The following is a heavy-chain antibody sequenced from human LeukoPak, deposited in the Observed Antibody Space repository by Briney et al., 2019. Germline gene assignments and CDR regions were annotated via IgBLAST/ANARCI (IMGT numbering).Heavy chain of an antibody. CDR3: ARGYREWLREYYYYYYGMDV. D-gene: IGHD5-18*01. CDR2: IYHSGST. V-gene: IGHV4-30-2*01. Sequence: PSETLSLTCAVSGGSISSGGYSWSWIRQPPGKGLGWIGYIYHSGSTYYNPSLKSRVTISVDTSKNQFSLKLSSVTAADTAVYYCARGYREWLREYYYYYYGMDVWGQGTTVTVSS. CDR1: GGSISSGGYS. J-gene: IGHJ6*02.